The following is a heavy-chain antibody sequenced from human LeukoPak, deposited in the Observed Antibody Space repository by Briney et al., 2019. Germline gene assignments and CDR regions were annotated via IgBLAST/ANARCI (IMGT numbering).Heavy chain of an antibody. CDR2: ISGSGGST. D-gene: IGHD5-18*01. CDR1: GFTFSSYA. CDR3: AKDPAMANEYYFDY. J-gene: IGHJ4*02. V-gene: IGHV3-23*01. Sequence: GGSLRLSCAASGFTFSSYAMSWVRQAPGKGLEWVSAISGSGGSTYYADSVKGRFTISRDNSKNTLYLQMSSLRAEDTAVYYCAKDPAMANEYYFDYWGQGTLVTVSS.